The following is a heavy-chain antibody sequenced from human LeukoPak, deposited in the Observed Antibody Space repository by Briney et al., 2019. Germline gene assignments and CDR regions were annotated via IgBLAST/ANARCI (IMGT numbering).Heavy chain of an antibody. Sequence: GGSLRLSCAASGFTFSDYYMSWIRRAPGKGLEWVAVISYDGSNEYYADSVKGRFAISRDSFRNTLYLQMNSLRLEDTAVYYCARGPEYSSSYYYYNYMDVWGKGTTVTVSS. CDR1: GFTFSDYY. V-gene: IGHV3-30*09. CDR2: ISYDGSNE. D-gene: IGHD3-22*01. J-gene: IGHJ6*03. CDR3: ARGPEYSSSYYYYNYMDV.